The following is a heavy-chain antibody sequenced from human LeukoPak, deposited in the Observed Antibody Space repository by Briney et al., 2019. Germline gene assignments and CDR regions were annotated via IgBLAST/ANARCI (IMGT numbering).Heavy chain of an antibody. CDR2: IWYDGSNK. CDR3: ARDALDIVVVPAAIWAPHHDAFDI. D-gene: IGHD2-2*02. CDR1: GFTFSSYG. Sequence: GGSLRLSCAASGFTFSSYGMHWVRQAPGKGLEWVAVIWYDGSNKYYADSVKGRFTISRDNSKNTLYLQMKSLRAEDTAAYYCARDALDIVVVPAAIWAPHHDAFDIWGQGTMVTVSS. J-gene: IGHJ3*02. V-gene: IGHV3-33*01.